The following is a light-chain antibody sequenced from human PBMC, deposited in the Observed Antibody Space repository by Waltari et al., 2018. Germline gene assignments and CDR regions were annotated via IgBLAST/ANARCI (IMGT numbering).Light chain of an antibody. CDR3: SSYTSSSTPVV. V-gene: IGLV2-14*01. CDR1: SSDVGGYNY. Sequence: QSALTQPASVSGSPGQSITISCTGTSSDVGGYNYVSWYQQHPGKAPKLMIYDVSNRRSGVSNRFSCSKSGNTAAPTMSGLQAEDEAEYYCSSYTSSSTPVVFGGGTKLTVL. J-gene: IGLJ2*01. CDR2: DVS.